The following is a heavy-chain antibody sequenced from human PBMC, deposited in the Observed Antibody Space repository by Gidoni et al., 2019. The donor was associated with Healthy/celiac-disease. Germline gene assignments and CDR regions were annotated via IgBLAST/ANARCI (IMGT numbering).Heavy chain of an antibody. CDR1: AFTFSSSS. Sequence: DVQLVESGGGLVQPGGSLRLPCAASAFTFSSSSMTWGRQAPGKGLEWVSYINSSSSTIYYADAVKCRFTISSDNAKNSLYLQMNSLGAEDTAVYCCARGGYYGSGSYYAYWGQGTLVTVSS. CDR3: ARGGYYGSGSYYAY. J-gene: IGHJ4*02. V-gene: IGHV3-48*04. CDR2: INSSSSTI. D-gene: IGHD3-10*01.